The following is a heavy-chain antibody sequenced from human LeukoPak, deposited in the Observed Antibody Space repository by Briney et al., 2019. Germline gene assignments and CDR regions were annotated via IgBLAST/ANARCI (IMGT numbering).Heavy chain of an antibody. CDR2: IYYSGST. V-gene: IGHV4-39*01. Sequence: PSVTLSLTCTVSGGSISSSSYYWGWIRQPPGKGLEWIGSIYYSGSTYYNPSLKSRVTISVDTSKNQFSLKLSSVTAADTAVYYCAGTGNYYYYGMDVWGQGTTVTVSS. CDR1: GGSISSSSYY. J-gene: IGHJ6*02. CDR3: AGTGNYYYYGMDV.